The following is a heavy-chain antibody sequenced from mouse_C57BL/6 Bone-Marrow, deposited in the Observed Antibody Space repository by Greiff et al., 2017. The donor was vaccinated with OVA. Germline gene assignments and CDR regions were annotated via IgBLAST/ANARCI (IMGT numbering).Heavy chain of an antibody. D-gene: IGHD1-1*01. CDR1: GFNIKDDY. V-gene: IGHV14-4*01. Sequence: VQLQHSGAELVRPGASVKLSCTASGFNIKDDYMHWVKQRPEQGLEWIGWIDPENGDTEYASKFQGKATITADTSSNTAYLQLSSLTSEDTAVYYCTTRITTVVANFDYWGQGTTLTVSS. CDR2: IDPENGDT. J-gene: IGHJ2*01. CDR3: TTRITTVVANFDY.